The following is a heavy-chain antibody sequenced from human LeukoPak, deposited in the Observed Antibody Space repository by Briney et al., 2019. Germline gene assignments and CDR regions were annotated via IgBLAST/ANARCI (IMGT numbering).Heavy chain of an antibody. V-gene: IGHV3-21*01. Sequence: GGSLSLSCAASGFTFSSYSMNWVRQAPGKGLEWVSSISSSSSYVYYADSVKGRFTISRDNAKNSPYLQMNSLRAEDTAVYYCARVVGQWLVLLQCIDYWGQGTLVPVSS. CDR3: ARVVGQWLVLLQCIDY. CDR2: ISSSSSYV. CDR1: GFTFSSYS. J-gene: IGHJ4*02. D-gene: IGHD6-19*01.